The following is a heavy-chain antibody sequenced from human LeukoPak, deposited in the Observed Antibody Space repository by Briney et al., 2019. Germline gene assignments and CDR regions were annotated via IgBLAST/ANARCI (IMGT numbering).Heavy chain of an antibody. J-gene: IGHJ4*02. D-gene: IGHD3-10*01. V-gene: IGHV4-4*02. CDR1: GGSISSSNW. CDR2: IYHSGST. CDR3: ARDSPMVRGVMMY. Sequence: SSGTLSLTCAVSGGSISSSNWWSWVRQPPGKGLEWIGEIYHSGSTSYNPSLKSRVTISVDKSKNQFSLKLSSVTAADTAVYYCARDSPMVRGVMMYWGQGTLVTVSS.